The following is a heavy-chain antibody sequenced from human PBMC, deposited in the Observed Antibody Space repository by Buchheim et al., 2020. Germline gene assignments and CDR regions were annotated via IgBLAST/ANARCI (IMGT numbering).Heavy chain of an antibody. CDR2: IYYSGST. CDR1: GGSISSYY. Sequence: QVQLQESGPGLVKPSETLSLTCTVSGGSISSYYWSWIRQPPGKGLEWIGYIYYSGSTNYNPSLKSRVTISVDTSKNQFSLKLSSVTAADTAVYYCARASVGARGGMDVWGQGTT. CDR3: ARASVGARGGMDV. D-gene: IGHD1-26*01. V-gene: IGHV4-59*01. J-gene: IGHJ6*02.